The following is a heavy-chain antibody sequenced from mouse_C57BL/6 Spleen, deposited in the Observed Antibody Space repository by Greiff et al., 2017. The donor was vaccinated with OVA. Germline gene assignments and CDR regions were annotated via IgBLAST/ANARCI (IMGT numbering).Heavy chain of an antibody. CDR3: TPPYYCGSCYPY. Sequence: DVQLQESGAELVRPGASVKLSCTASGFNFTDYYMHWVKQRPEQGLEWIGRIDPEDGDTEYAPKFQGKATMTADPSSNTAYLQLSSLTSEDTAVSYCTPPYYCGSCYPYWGQGTTLTVSS. CDR1: GFNFTDYY. J-gene: IGHJ2*01. V-gene: IGHV14-1*01. CDR2: IDPEDGDT. D-gene: IGHD1-1*01.